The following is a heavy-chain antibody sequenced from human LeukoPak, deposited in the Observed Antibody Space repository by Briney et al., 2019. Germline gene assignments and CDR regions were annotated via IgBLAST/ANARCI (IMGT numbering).Heavy chain of an antibody. D-gene: IGHD5-12*01. CDR1: GFPFSTYD. V-gene: IGHV3-21*01. J-gene: IGHJ4*02. CDR3: ALRTGDY. CDR2: ISSSGAYI. Sequence: GSLRLSCAASGFPFSTYDMNWVRQAPGKGLEWVSSISSSGAYIYYADSVKGRFTISRDNAKNLLYLQMNSLRAEDTAVYYCALRTGDYWGQGTLVTVSS.